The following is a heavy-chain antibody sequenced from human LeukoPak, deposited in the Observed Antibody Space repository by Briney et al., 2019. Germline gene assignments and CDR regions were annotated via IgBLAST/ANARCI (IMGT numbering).Heavy chain of an antibody. J-gene: IGHJ3*01. Sequence: SETLSLTCTVSGGSISSYYWSWIRQPPGKGLEWIGYIYYSGSTNYNPSLKSRVTISVDTSKNQFSLMLSSVTAADTAVYYCTRDRRWELLHAFDLWGQGTMVTVSS. CDR1: GGSISSYY. D-gene: IGHD1-26*01. CDR3: TRDRRWELLHAFDL. CDR2: IYYSGST. V-gene: IGHV4-59*01.